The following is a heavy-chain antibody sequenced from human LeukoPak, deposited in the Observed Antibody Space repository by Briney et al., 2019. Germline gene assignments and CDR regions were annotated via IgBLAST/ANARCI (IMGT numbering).Heavy chain of an antibody. Sequence: SETLSLTCTVSGGSISSSSYHWGGIRQPPGKGLEWIGNMYYSGSTYYNPSLKSRVTLSVDTSKNQFSLKMSSVSAADTALYYCARLYGSTLYFDYWGQGTLVTVSS. CDR1: GGSISSSSYH. CDR3: ARLYGSTLYFDY. CDR2: MYYSGST. V-gene: IGHV4-39*01. D-gene: IGHD2-15*01. J-gene: IGHJ4*02.